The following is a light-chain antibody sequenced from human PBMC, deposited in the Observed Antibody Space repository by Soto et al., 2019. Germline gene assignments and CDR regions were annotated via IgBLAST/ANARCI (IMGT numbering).Light chain of an antibody. J-gene: IGLJ1*01. Sequence: QSALTKPASVSGSPGQSITISCTATSSDVGDFNYISWYQQYPGKTPKLIIYEVINRPSGISDRFSGSASGNTASLTISRLQAEDEADYYCGAYTSNSAHVFGTGTKVTVL. V-gene: IGLV2-14*01. CDR3: GAYTSNSAHV. CDR2: EVI. CDR1: SSDVGDFNY.